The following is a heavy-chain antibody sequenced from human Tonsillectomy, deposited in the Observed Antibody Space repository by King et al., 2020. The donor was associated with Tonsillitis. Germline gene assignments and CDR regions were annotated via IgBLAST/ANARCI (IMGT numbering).Heavy chain of an antibody. CDR3: ARDTSSYYGSGSFYSSTY. CDR2: SIPIFGTA. J-gene: IGHJ4*02. CDR1: GGTFSSYA. D-gene: IGHD3-10*01. V-gene: IGHV1-69*01. Sequence: QLVQSGAEVKKPGSSVKVSCKASGGTFSSYAISWGRQAPGQGLEWMGGSIPIFGTAIYAQKCQGRVTITADESTSTAYMELGSLRSDDTAVYYCARDTSSYYGSGSFYSSTYWGQGTLVTVSP.